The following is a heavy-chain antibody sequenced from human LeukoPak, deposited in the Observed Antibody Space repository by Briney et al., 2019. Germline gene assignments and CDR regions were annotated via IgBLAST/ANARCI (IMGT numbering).Heavy chain of an antibody. J-gene: IGHJ6*02. D-gene: IGHD3-16*02. CDR3: ARDEGAYSDYVWGSYRPPGKYKGMDV. Sequence: GASVKVSCKASGGTFSSYAISWVRQAPGQGLEWMGRIIPILGIANYAQKFQGRVAITADKSTSTAYMELSSLRSEDTAVYYCARDEGAYSDYVWGSYRPPGKYKGMDVWGQGTTVTVSS. V-gene: IGHV1-69*04. CDR1: GGTFSSYA. CDR2: IIPILGIA.